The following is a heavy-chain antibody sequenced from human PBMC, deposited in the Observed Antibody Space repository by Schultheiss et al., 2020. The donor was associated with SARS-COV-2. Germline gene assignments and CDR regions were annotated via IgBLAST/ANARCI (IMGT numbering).Heavy chain of an antibody. CDR1: GGSFSGYY. V-gene: IGHV4-34*01. D-gene: IGHD1-26*01. Sequence: ETLSLTCAVYGGSFSGYYWSWIRQPPGKGLEWIGEINHSGSTNYNPSLKSRVTISVDTSKNQFSLKLSSVTAADTAVYYCARGPGYSGSTTTALAFDIWGQGTMVTVSS. CDR2: INHSGST. J-gene: IGHJ3*02. CDR3: ARGPGYSGSTTTALAFDI.